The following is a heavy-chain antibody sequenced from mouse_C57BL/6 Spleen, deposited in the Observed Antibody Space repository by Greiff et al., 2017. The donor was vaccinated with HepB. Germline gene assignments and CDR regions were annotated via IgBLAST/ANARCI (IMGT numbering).Heavy chain of an antibody. CDR1: GFSLTSYA. CDR2: IWTGGGT. Sequence: VQLVESGPGLVAPSQSLSITCTVSGFSLTSYAISWVRQPPGKGLEWLGVIWTGGGTNYNSALKSRLSISKDNSKSQVFLKMHSLQTDDTARYYGARDYYGSSYEGAMDYWGQGTSVTVAS. J-gene: IGHJ4*01. V-gene: IGHV2-9-1*01. D-gene: IGHD1-1*01. CDR3: ARDYYGSSYEGAMDY.